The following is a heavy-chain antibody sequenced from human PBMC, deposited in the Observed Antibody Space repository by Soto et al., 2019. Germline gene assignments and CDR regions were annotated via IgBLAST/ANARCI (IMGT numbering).Heavy chain of an antibody. CDR3: ARRLSYYDFWSGYPPYYYGMDV. J-gene: IGHJ6*02. D-gene: IGHD3-3*01. CDR2: IDPSDSYT. CDR1: GYSFTSYW. Sequence: GESLKISCKGSGYSFTSYWISWVRQMPGKGLEWMGRIDPSDSYTNYSPSFQGHVTISADKSINTAYLQWSSLKASDTAMYYCARRLSYYDFWSGYPPYYYGMDVWGQGTTVTVSS. V-gene: IGHV5-10-1*01.